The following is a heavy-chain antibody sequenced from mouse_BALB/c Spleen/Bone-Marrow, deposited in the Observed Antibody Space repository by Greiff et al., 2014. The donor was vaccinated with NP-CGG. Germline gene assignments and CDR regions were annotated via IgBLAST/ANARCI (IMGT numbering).Heavy chain of an antibody. Sequence: VQLQQSGAELVRPGTSVKISCKASGYAFTNYWLDWVKQSPGHGLEWIGDIYPGSGNTYFNEKFKGKATLTADKSSSTAYMQLSSLTSEDSAVYFCARPQFISGRYYAMDYWGQGTSVTVSP. D-gene: IGHD1-2*01. CDR3: ARPQFISGRYYAMDY. CDR1: GYAFTNYW. V-gene: IGHV1-63*01. J-gene: IGHJ4*01. CDR2: IYPGSGNT.